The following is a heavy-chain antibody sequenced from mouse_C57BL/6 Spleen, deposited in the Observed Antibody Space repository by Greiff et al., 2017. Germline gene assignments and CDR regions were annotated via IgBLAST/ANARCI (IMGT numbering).Heavy chain of an antibody. J-gene: IGHJ1*03. Sequence: EVKLMESEGGLVQPGSSMKLSCTASGFTFSDYYMAWVRQVPEKGLEWVANINYDGSSTYYLDSLKSRFIISRDNAKNILYLQMSSLKSEDTATYYCARDLEGIYGNWYFDVWGTGTTVTVSS. CDR3: ARDLEGIYGNWYFDV. CDR1: GFTFSDYY. V-gene: IGHV5-16*01. D-gene: IGHD2-1*01. CDR2: INYDGSST.